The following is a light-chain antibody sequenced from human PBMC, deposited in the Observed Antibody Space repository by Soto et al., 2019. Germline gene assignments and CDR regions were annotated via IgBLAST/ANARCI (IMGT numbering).Light chain of an antibody. CDR1: QNIFRS. J-gene: IGKJ1*01. Sequence: IQMCPAPSFLSASVVARFTITFLAGQNIFRSLNWYQQKPGKAAKLMIYAAYTLQSGVTSRFSGSGSGTDFTLTISCLESEHFATYYCQPHYRYPRTVGQATKVEIK. V-gene: IGKV1-39*01. CDR2: AAY. CDR3: QPHYRYPRT.